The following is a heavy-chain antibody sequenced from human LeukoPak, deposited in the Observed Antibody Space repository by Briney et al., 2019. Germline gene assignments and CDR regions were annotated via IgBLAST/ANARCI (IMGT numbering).Heavy chain of an antibody. V-gene: IGHV4-59*01. Sequence: SETLSLTCTVSGGSISSYYWSWTRQPPGKGLVCIGYIYYSGTNNYNPSLKSRVTISVDTSKNQFSLKLSSVTAADTAVYYCARGVYIAAAQYGYWGQGTLVTVSS. D-gene: IGHD6-13*01. CDR2: IYYSGTN. CDR1: GGSISSYY. J-gene: IGHJ4*02. CDR3: ARGVYIAAAQYGY.